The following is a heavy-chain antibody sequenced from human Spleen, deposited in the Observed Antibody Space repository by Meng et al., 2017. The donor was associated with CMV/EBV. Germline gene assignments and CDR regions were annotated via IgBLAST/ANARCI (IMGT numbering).Heavy chain of an antibody. D-gene: IGHD1-26*01. J-gene: IGHJ4*02. CDR2: IKQDGSEK. CDR3: AKDLGWAPDY. CDR1: GFRISNYD. V-gene: IGHV3-7*01. Sequence: GESLKISCAASGFRISNYDMHWVRQAPGKGLEWVANIKQDGSEKYYVDSVKGRFTISRDNARNSVYLQMKSLRAEDTAIYYCAKDLGWAPDYWGQGTLVTVSS.